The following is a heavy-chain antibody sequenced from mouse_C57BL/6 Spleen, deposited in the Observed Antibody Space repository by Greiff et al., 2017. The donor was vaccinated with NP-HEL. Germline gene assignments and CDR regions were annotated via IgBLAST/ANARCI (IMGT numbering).Heavy chain of an antibody. CDR1: GYTFTSYW. CDR2: IDPSDSYT. V-gene: IGHV1-59*01. CDR3: AKDYGSSYGDYYAMDY. Sequence: QVQLQQPGAELVRPGTSVKLSCKASGYTFTSYWMHWVKQRPGQGLEWIGVIDPSDSYTNYNQKFKGKATLTVDTSSSTAYMQLSSLTSEDSAVYYGAKDYGSSYGDYYAMDYWGQGTSVTVSS. J-gene: IGHJ4*01. D-gene: IGHD1-1*01.